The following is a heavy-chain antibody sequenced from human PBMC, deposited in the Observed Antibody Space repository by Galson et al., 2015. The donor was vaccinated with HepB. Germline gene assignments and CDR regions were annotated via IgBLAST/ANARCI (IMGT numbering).Heavy chain of an antibody. CDR2: IYWDDDK. V-gene: IGHV2-5*02. D-gene: IGHD1-7*01. Sequence: PALVKPTQTLTLTCSFSGFSLTTSPVGVGWLRQPPGKALEWLAVIYWDDDKRYSPSLRNRLTITKDTFKNQVVLTMTNMDPVDTASYYCAYRSPQSANWNSNCFDYWGQGTLVTVSS. CDR1: GFSLTTSPVG. J-gene: IGHJ4*02. CDR3: AYRSPQSANWNSNCFDY.